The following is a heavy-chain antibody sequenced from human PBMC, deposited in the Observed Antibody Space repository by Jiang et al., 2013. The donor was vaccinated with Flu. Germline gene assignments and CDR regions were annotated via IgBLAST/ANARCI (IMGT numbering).Heavy chain of an antibody. CDR1: GGSISSSSYY. V-gene: IGHV4-39*07. CDR2: IYYSGIT. D-gene: IGHD4-11*01. Sequence: GSGLVKPSETLSLTCTVSGGSISSSSYYWGWIRQPPGKGLEWIGSIYYSGITYYHPSLKSRVTISVDTSKNQFSLKVSSVTAADTAVYYCAGLGTVHRDYWGQGALVTVSS. J-gene: IGHJ4*02. CDR3: AGLGTVHRDY.